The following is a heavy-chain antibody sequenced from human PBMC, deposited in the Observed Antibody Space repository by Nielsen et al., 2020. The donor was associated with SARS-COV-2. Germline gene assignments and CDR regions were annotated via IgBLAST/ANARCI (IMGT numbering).Heavy chain of an antibody. CDR3: ASGDAYGGFDY. CDR2: IYPGDSDT. V-gene: IGHV5-51*01. Sequence: KVSCKASGGTFSSYAISWVRQMPGKGLEWMGIIYPGDSDTRYSPSFQGQVTISADKSISTAYLQWSSLKASDTAMYYCASGDAYGGFDYWGQGTLVTVSS. CDR1: GGTFSSYA. J-gene: IGHJ4*02. D-gene: IGHD3-10*01.